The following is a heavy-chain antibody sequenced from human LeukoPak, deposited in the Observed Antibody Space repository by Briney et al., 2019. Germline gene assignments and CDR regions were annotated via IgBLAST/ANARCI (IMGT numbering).Heavy chain of an antibody. CDR1: DYPFTSYG. CDR3: ARVSISLVRGTVITATFDY. D-gene: IGHD3-10*01. J-gene: IGHJ4*02. CDR2: INSHNSNT. V-gene: IGHV1-18*01. Sequence: GASVEVSCKASDYPFTSYGISWVRQAPGQGLEWMGWINSHNSNTNYAQNLQDRVSMTTDTSTSTAFMELRGLRSDGTAVYYCARVSISLVRGTVITATFDYWGQGTLVTVSS.